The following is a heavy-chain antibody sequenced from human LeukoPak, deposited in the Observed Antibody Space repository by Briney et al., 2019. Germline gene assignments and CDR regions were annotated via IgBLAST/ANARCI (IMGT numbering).Heavy chain of an antibody. CDR3: AKGHLGDGYDRPSAFDI. CDR1: GGTFSSNA. D-gene: IGHD5-12*01. CDR2: IIPIFRTT. V-gene: IGHV1-69*06. Sequence: SVKVSCKASGGTFSSNAITWVRQAPGHGLERMGGIIPIFRTTNYAQKFQGRVTITADKSTSTAYMELSSLRSEDTAVYYCAKGHLGDGYDRPSAFDIWGQRTMVTVSS. J-gene: IGHJ3*02.